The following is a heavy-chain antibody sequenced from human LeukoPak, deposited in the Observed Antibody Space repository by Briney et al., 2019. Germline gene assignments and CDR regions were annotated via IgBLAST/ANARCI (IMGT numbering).Heavy chain of an antibody. J-gene: IGHJ3*02. CDR2: IYPGDSDT. D-gene: IGHD2-2*01. CDR3: ARDGPVPATADAFDI. Sequence: GESLKISCKGSGYDFTTYWIGWVRQMPGQGLEWMGIIYPGDSDTRNSPSFQGQVTISADQSISTVYLQWSSLKASDTAMYYCARDGPVPATADAFDIWGQGTMVTVSS. CDR1: GYDFTTYW. V-gene: IGHV5-51*01.